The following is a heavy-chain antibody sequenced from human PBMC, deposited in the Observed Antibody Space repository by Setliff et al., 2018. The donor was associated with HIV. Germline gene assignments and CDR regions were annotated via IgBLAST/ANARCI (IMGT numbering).Heavy chain of an antibody. Sequence: PSETPSLTCAVSGYSISSGYYWGWIRQPPGKGLEWIGSIYHSGSTYYNPSLKNRVTISVDTSKNQFSLKLSSVTAADTAVYYCARDRLTYYFDYWGQGILVTVSS. V-gene: IGHV4-38-2*02. CDR3: ARDRLTYYFDY. CDR2: IYHSGST. J-gene: IGHJ4*02. CDR1: GYSISSGYY. D-gene: IGHD3-22*01.